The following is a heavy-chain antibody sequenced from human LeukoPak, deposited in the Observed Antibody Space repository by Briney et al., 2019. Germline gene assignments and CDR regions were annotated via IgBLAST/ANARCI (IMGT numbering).Heavy chain of an antibody. Sequence: GGSLRLSCAASGFTFSNYWMTWVRQAPGKGLEWGANINQDGSERYCVDSVKGRFTISRDDAKSSLYLQMNSLRAEDTTVYYCARRNAMDVWGQGTTVIVFS. CDR1: GFTFSNYW. V-gene: IGHV3-7*03. J-gene: IGHJ6*02. CDR2: INQDGSER. CDR3: ARRNAMDV.